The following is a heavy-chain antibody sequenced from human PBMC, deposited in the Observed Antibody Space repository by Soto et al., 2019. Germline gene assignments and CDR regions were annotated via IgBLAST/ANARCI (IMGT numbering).Heavy chain of an antibody. CDR2: ISPYNGNT. CDR1: GYTFTNYV. J-gene: IGHJ4*02. CDR3: ARAGYYGWGSYSVAGTFDY. V-gene: IGHV1-18*01. D-gene: IGHD3-10*01. Sequence: ASVQVSCKASGYTFTNYVINWVRQAPGQGLEWMGWISPYNGNTNYAQKLQGRVTMTPDTSTSTAYMELRSLRSDDTAVYYCARAGYYGWGSYSVAGTFDYWGQGTLVTVSS.